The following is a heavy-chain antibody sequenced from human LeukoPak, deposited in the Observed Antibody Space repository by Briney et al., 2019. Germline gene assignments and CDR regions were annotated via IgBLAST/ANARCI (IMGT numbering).Heavy chain of an antibody. Sequence: ASVKVSCKTSGYTFTNYGISWVRQAPGQGLEWMGWISAYSDNTNCAQKFQGRVTMTSDTSTSTAYMELRGLISDDTAVYYCARDCIGCHGFDYWGQGTLVTVSS. J-gene: IGHJ4*02. CDR1: GYTFTNYG. V-gene: IGHV1-18*01. CDR3: ARDCIGCHGFDY. D-gene: IGHD2-15*01. CDR2: ISAYSDNT.